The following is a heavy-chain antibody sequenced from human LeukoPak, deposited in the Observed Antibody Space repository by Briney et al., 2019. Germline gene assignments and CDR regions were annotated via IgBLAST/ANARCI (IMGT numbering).Heavy chain of an antibody. J-gene: IGHJ6*02. Sequence: SETLSLTCAVYGGSFSGYYWSWIRQPPGKGLEWIGEINHSGSTNYNPSLKSRVTISVDTSKNQFSLELSSVTAADTAVYYCARLALRNQLLYFHYYGMDVWGQGTTVTVSS. CDR2: INHSGST. D-gene: IGHD2-2*02. CDR1: GGSFSGYY. V-gene: IGHV4-34*01. CDR3: ARLALRNQLLYFHYYGMDV.